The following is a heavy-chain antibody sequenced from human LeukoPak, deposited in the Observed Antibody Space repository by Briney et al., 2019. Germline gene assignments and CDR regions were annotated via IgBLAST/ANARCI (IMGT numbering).Heavy chain of an antibody. CDR3: ARDLYCSSTSCAWGAFDI. J-gene: IGHJ3*02. D-gene: IGHD2-2*01. CDR1: GGSFSGYY. V-gene: IGHV4-34*01. CDR2: IYYSGST. Sequence: SETLSLTFAVYGGSFSGYYWGWIRQPPGKGLEWIGSIYYSGSTYYNPSLKSRVTISVDTSKNQFSLKLSSVTAADTAVYYCARDLYCSSTSCAWGAFDIWGQGTMVTVSS.